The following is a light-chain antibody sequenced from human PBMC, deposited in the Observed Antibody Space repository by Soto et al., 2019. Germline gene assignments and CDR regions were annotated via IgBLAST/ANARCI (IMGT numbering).Light chain of an antibody. CDR3: QQYGTSPPWT. CDR2: AAS. J-gene: IGKJ1*01. V-gene: IGKV3-20*01. CDR1: LSVSSSY. Sequence: EIVFTQSPGTLSLSPGERATLSCRASLSVSSSYLAWYQQRPGQAPRLLIYAASSRATGIPDRFSGSGSGTDFTLTISRLEPEDFAVYYCQQYGTSPPWTFGQGTKV.